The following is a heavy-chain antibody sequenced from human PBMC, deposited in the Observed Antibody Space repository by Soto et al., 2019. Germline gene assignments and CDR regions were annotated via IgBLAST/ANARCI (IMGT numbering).Heavy chain of an antibody. J-gene: IGHJ6*02. V-gene: IGHV5-51*01. D-gene: IGHD5-12*01. Sequence: GESLKISCKGSGYSFTSYWIGWVRQMPGKGLEWMGIIYPGDSDTRYSSSFQGQVTISADKSISTAYLQWSSLKASDTAMYYCARPGGYDHYYYYGMDVWGQGTTVTVSS. CDR2: IYPGDSDT. CDR3: ARPGGYDHYYYYGMDV. CDR1: GYSFTSYW.